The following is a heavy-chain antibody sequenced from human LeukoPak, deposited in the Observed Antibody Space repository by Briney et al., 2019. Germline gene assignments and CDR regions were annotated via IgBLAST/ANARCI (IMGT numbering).Heavy chain of an antibody. D-gene: IGHD2-21*01. CDR3: AKDLWTPYFDY. J-gene: IGHJ4*02. CDR2: IRSDGSIK. Sequence: GGSLRLSCTTSGFTFSNYGMHWVRQAPGKGLEWVTFIRSDGSIKYYADSVKGRFTISRDNSKNTLFLEMKSLRAEDTAVYYCAKDLWTPYFDYWGQGTLITVSS. CDR1: GFTFSNYG. V-gene: IGHV3-30*02.